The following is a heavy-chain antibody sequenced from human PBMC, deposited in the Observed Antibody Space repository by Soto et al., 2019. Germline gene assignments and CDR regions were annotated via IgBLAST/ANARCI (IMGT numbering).Heavy chain of an antibody. V-gene: IGHV3-64D*06. J-gene: IGHJ4*02. CDR2: ISSNGGST. Sequence: EVQLVESGGGLVQPGGSLRLSCSASGFTFSSYPMHWVRQAPGKGLEYVSAISSNGGSTYYADSVKCRCTISRDNAKNTLYLQMSSLRAEDTAVYYCVKPGSYSYYFDYWGQGTLVTVSS. CDR3: VKPGSYSYYFDY. D-gene: IGHD1-26*01. CDR1: GFTFSSYP.